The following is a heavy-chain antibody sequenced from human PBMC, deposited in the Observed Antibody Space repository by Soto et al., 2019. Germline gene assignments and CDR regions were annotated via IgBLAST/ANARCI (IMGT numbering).Heavy chain of an antibody. Sequence: GGSLRLSCAASGFTFSDYGMHWARQAPGKGLEWVADISFDGSDNYYADSVKGRFTISRDNSKNTLYLQMNSLRAEDTAVYYCARRQVVITFVGVIVRNYYYGMDVWGQGTTVTVSS. CDR3: ARRQVVITFVGVIVRNYYYGMDV. J-gene: IGHJ6*02. CDR2: ISFDGSDN. V-gene: IGHV3-30*03. D-gene: IGHD3-16*02. CDR1: GFTFSDYG.